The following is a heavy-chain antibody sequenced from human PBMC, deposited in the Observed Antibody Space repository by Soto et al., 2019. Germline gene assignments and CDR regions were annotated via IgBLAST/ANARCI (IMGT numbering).Heavy chain of an antibody. J-gene: IGHJ6*02. CDR2: INPSGGST. V-gene: IGHV1-46*03. D-gene: IGHD6-13*01. CDR1: GYTFTSYY. CDR3: ARVLQQVVQYYYYYGMDV. Sequence: ASVKVSCKASGYTFTSYYMHWVRQAPGQGLEWMGIINPSGGSTSYAQKFHGRVTMTRDTSTSTVYMELSSLRSEDTAVYYCARVLQQVVQYYYYYGMDVWGQGTTVTGSS.